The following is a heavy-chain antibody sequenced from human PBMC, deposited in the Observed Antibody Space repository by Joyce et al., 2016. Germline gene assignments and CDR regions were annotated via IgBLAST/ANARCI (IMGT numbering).Heavy chain of an antibody. D-gene: IGHD6-13*01. Sequence: EVQLVESGGGLVQPGGSLRLSCVASGFTFSGSTMHWVRQAFGKGLEWVGRIRNKVNSYATAYAASVKGRFSITRDDSENTAYLQMNSLKTEDTAVYYCTSRAAAGTMNYFDYWGQGTLVTVSS. V-gene: IGHV3-73*02. CDR2: IRNKVNSYAT. J-gene: IGHJ4*02. CDR1: GFTFSGST. CDR3: TSRAAAGTMNYFDY.